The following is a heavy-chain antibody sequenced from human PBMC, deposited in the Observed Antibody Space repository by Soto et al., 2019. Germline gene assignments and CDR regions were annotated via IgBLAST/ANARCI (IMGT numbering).Heavy chain of an antibody. V-gene: IGHV1-18*01. D-gene: IGHD1-1*01. J-gene: IGHJ4*02. CDR1: GYTFTSYG. CDR2: ISAHNGNT. CDR3: ARGRYGDY. Sequence: QVHLVQSGTAVEKPGASVKVSCKASGYTFTSYGITWVRQAPGQGLEWMGWISAHNGNTDYAQKLQGRVIVTRDTSTSTAYMELRSLRSDDTAVYYCARGRYGDYWGQGALVTVSS.